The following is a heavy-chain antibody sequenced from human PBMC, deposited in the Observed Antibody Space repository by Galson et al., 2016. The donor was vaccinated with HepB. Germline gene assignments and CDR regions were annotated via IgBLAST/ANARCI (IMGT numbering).Heavy chain of an antibody. CDR1: GFTFSNYA. Sequence: SLRLSCAASGFTFSNYAMNWVRQAPGKGLEWVSGISGSGGITYYADSVKGRFTISRGNSKNTLYLQMISLRAEDTAVYYCARDKGEAGGQHYFYMDVWGKGTTVTVSS. CDR2: ISGSGGIT. D-gene: IGHD2-8*02. J-gene: IGHJ6*03. CDR3: ARDKGEAGGQHYFYMDV. V-gene: IGHV3-23*01.